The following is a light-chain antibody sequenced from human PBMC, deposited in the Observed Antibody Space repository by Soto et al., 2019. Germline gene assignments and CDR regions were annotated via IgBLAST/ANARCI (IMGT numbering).Light chain of an antibody. CDR3: SSYTSSSTPHV. Sequence: QSALTQPASVSGSPGQSITISCTGTSSDVGGYNYVSWYQQHPGKAPNLMIYDVTNRPSGVSNRFSGSKSGNTASLTISGLQAEDEADYYCSSYTSSSTPHVFGTGTKVTVL. V-gene: IGLV2-14*01. J-gene: IGLJ1*01. CDR2: DVT. CDR1: SSDVGGYNY.